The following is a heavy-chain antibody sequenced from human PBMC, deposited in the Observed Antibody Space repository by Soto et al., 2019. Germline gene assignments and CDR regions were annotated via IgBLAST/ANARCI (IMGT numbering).Heavy chain of an antibody. CDR3: ARMETFGSLHWFAP. V-gene: IGHV1-8*01. Sequence: ASVKVSCKASGYSFTNNDVSWVRQATGQGLEWMGWMNSGSGDTGYAQKFQGRVTMTRDISIATAYMELSSLRSDDTAIYYCARMETFGSLHWFAPGGQGPLVTGSS. D-gene: IGHD3-10*01. CDR2: MNSGSGDT. J-gene: IGHJ5*02. CDR1: GYSFTNND.